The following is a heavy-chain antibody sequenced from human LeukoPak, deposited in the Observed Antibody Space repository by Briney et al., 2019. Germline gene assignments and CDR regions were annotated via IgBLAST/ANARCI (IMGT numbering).Heavy chain of an antibody. J-gene: IGHJ4*02. V-gene: IGHV4-38-2*02. CDR3: ARVRGYCSSTICYRYYFDY. D-gene: IGHD2-2*01. CDR1: GYSISSGYY. Sequence: SETLSLTCTVSGYSISSGYYWGWIRQPPGQGLAWIGTIYHSGSTYYNPSLKSRVTISVDTSKNQFSLKLTSVTAADTAVYYCARVRGYCSSTICYRYYFDYWGQGTLVAVSS. CDR2: IYHSGST.